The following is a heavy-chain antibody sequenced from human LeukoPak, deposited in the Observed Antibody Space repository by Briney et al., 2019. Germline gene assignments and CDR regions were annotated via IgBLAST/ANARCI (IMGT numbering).Heavy chain of an antibody. CDR2: INAGNGNT. Sequence: ASVKVSCKASGYTFTSYDINWVRQAPGQRLEWMGWINAGNGNTKYSQKFQGRVTITRDTSASTAYMELSSLRSEDTAVYYCATERGGNFYFDYWGQGILVTVSS. D-gene: IGHD4-23*01. V-gene: IGHV1-3*01. J-gene: IGHJ4*02. CDR3: ATERGGNFYFDY. CDR1: GYTFTSYD.